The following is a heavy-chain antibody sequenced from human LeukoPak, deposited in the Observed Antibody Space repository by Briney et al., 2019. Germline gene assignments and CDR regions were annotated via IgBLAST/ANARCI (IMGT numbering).Heavy chain of an antibody. CDR2: IYYKGST. CDR1: GGSISSRSYY. Sequence: SETLSLTCTVSGGSISSRSYYWGWIRQPPGKGLEWIGSIYYKGSTYYNPSLKGRVTISVDTSKNQFFLKLSSVTAADTAVYYCARLPEQWLELGWFDPWGQGTLVTVSS. D-gene: IGHD6-19*01. CDR3: ARLPEQWLELGWFDP. V-gene: IGHV4-39*01. J-gene: IGHJ5*02.